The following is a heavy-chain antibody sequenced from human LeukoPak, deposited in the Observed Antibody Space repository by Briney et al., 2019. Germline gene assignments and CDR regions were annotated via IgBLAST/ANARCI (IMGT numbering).Heavy chain of an antibody. CDR2: ISYDGSNK. J-gene: IGHJ4*02. CDR1: GFTFSSYG. Sequence: PGGSLRLSCAASGFTFSSYGMHWVRQAPGKGLEWVAVISYDGSNKYYADSVKGRFTISRDNSKNTLYLQMNSLRAEDTAVYYCAKILSPPSLYDILIMGTFDYWGQGTLVTVSS. D-gene: IGHD3-9*01. V-gene: IGHV3-30*18. CDR3: AKILSPPSLYDILIMGTFDY.